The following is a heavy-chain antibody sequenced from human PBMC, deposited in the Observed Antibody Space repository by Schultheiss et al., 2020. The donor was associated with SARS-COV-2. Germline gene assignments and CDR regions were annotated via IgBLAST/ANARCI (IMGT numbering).Heavy chain of an antibody. V-gene: IGHV4-59*01. J-gene: IGHJ5*02. D-gene: IGHD6-25*01. CDR2: IYNSGTT. CDR3: ARGAASGQDWFDP. Sequence: SETLSLTCTVSGGSISNYYWSWIRQPPGKGLEWIGYIYNSGTTRYHPSLKSRLTISVDTSKGQFSLNLRSVTAADTAFYYCARGAASGQDWFDPWGPGTLVTVSS. CDR1: GGSISNYY.